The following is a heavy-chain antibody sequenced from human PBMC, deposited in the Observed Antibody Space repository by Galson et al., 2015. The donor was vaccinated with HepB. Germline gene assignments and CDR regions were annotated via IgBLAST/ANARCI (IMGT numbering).Heavy chain of an antibody. CDR3: AKDQAQQPGPFDY. J-gene: IGHJ4*02. Sequence: SLRLSCAASGFTFGSYGMHWVRQAPGKGLEWVAVISYDGSNKYYADSVKGRFTISRDNSKNTLYLQMNSLRAEDTAVYYCAKDQAQQPGPFDYWGQGTLVTVSS. D-gene: IGHD6-13*01. V-gene: IGHV3-30*18. CDR2: ISYDGSNK. CDR1: GFTFGSYG.